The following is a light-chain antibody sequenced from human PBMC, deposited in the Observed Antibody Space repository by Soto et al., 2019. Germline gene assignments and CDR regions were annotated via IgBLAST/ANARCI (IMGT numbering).Light chain of an antibody. CDR2: SAS. CDR1: QSASTT. V-gene: IGKV3-15*01. J-gene: IGKJ1*01. Sequence: EIVLTQSPGTLSLSPGERATLSCRASQSASTTVAWYQQKSGQPPRLLIYSASTRAIGVPARFSGSGSGTDFTLTITSLQSEDFGVYYCQQYKDWPTTFGQGTKVDI. CDR3: QQYKDWPTT.